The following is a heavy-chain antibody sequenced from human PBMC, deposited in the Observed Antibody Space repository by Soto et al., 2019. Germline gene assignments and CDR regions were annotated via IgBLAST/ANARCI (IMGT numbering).Heavy chain of an antibody. Sequence: PSETLSLTCAVYGGSFSGYYWSWIRQPPGKGLEWIGEINHSGSTNYNPSLKSRVTISVDTSKNQFSLKLSSVTAADTAVYYCARGLKRIAVAGKFDYWGQGTLVTVSS. CDR1: GGSFSGYY. CDR2: INHSGST. CDR3: ARGLKRIAVAGKFDY. V-gene: IGHV4-34*01. J-gene: IGHJ4*02. D-gene: IGHD6-19*01.